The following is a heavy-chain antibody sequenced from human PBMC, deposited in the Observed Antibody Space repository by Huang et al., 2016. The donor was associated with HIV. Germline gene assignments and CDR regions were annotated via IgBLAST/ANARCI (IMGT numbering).Heavy chain of an antibody. V-gene: IGHV3-23*01. J-gene: IGHJ4*02. CDR1: GFTLYTFA. Sequence: EVQLLESGGGLVQPGGSPRLSCAASGFTLYTFAMSWVRQAPGKGLEWVATISGPESRTDHADSVKGRFTISKDNSNNTLFLQMNSLRAEDTAVYYCAKDHLEGGWYYFDYWGQGTLVTVSS. D-gene: IGHD6-19*01. CDR2: ISGPESRT. CDR3: AKDHLEGGWYYFDY.